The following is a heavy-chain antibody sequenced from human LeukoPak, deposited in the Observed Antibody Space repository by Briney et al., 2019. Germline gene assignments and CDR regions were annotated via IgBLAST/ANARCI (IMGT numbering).Heavy chain of an antibody. Sequence: GGSLRLSCAASGFTFSRYAMRWVSQAPGKGGEYVSAISSNGGSTYYANSVNGRFTISRDNSKNTLYLQMGSLRAEDMAVYYCARSIAARLYWFDPWGQGTLVTVSS. CDR2: ISSNGGST. J-gene: IGHJ5*02. CDR3: ARSIAARLYWFDP. D-gene: IGHD6-6*01. CDR1: GFTFSRYA. V-gene: IGHV3-64*01.